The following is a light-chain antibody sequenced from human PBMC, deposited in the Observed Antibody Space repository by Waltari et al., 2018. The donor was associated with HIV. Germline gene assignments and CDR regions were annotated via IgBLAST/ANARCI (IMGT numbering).Light chain of an antibody. CDR2: DVH. Sequence: QSALTPPASVAGSPGQSITISCTGTSSDIGGYDYVSWYQQHPGKAPKLMILDVHKRPAWVPARFSGSKSGHTASLTISGLQADDEADYYCCSYAGSYTEMFGGGTKLTVL. CDR3: CSYAGSYTEM. V-gene: IGLV2-11*01. CDR1: SSDIGGYDY. J-gene: IGLJ3*02.